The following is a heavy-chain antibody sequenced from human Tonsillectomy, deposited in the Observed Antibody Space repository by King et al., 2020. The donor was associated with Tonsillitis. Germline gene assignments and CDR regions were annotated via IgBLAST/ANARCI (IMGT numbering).Heavy chain of an antibody. V-gene: IGHV4-59*01. CDR1: CGPISSSD. Sequence: VQLQESGPGLVKPSETLSLTCTVSCGPISSSDWSWIRQPPGKGLEWIGNIYHSGSPNYNPSLRNRVTISVDTSKKQFSLNLSSVTAADTAVYYCARVWEGGNFIYAAFDIWGQGTTVTVSS. J-gene: IGHJ3*02. D-gene: IGHD4-23*01. CDR2: IYHSGSP. CDR3: ARVWEGGNFIYAAFDI.